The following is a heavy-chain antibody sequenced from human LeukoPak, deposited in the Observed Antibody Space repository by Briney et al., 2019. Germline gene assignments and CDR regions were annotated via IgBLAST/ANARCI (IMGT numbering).Heavy chain of an antibody. CDR2: LSVNNGGT. J-gene: IGHJ1*01. Sequence: ASVKVSCKASGYTFTTYSLAWVRQAPGQSLEWMGWLSVNNGGTNYAQSFQDRVTLTRDTSTNTAYVELRSLRSDDTAIIYCATATQPRGYFLHWGQGTLVTVSS. V-gene: IGHV1-18*01. D-gene: IGHD2-2*01. CDR1: GYTFTTYS. CDR3: ATATQPRGYFLH.